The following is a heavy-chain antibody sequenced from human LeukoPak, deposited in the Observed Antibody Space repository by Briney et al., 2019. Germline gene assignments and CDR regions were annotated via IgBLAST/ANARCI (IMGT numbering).Heavy chain of an antibody. CDR3: ARREYCAGDCTIQYSLLNGRDV. CDR2: IYPADSDT. D-gene: IGHD2-21*02. J-gene: IGHJ6*01. CDR1: GYSIVTYC. Sequence: GQSLKIPCKGSGYSIVTYCIALGRQMPGKGLEWMGIIYPADSDTRYSPSFQGQVTISADKSISTAYLQWSSLKASDSGIYYCARREYCAGDCTIQYSLLNGRDVWAQRTTVTVSS. V-gene: IGHV5-51*01.